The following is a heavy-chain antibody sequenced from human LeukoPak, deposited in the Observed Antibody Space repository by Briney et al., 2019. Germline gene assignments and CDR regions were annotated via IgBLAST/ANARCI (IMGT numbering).Heavy chain of an antibody. Sequence: PSETLSLTCTVSGGSISTYYWSWIRQPAGKGLEWIGRIYTSGSTSYNPSLKSRVTMSVDTSKNQFSLKLNSVTAADTAVYYCASEGYNWNSLGYYYYMDVWGKGTTVTVSS. CDR2: IYTSGST. V-gene: IGHV4-4*07. CDR1: GGSISTYY. D-gene: IGHD1-7*01. CDR3: ASEGYNWNSLGYYYYMDV. J-gene: IGHJ6*03.